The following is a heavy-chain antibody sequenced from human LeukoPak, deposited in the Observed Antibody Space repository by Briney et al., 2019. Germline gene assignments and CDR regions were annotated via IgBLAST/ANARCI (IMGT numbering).Heavy chain of an antibody. CDR2: INTQGTYT. CDR3: AKAYVRLTPLDY. D-gene: IGHD3-10*02. CDR1: GITFSSYW. Sequence: PGRSLRLSCAVSGITFSSYWMHWVRQDPGRGLLWVSRINTQGTYTNYADSVKGRFTISRDNAKNTLYLQTNSLRAEDTAVYYCAKAYVRLTPLDYWGQGTLVTVSS. J-gene: IGHJ4*02. V-gene: IGHV3-74*01.